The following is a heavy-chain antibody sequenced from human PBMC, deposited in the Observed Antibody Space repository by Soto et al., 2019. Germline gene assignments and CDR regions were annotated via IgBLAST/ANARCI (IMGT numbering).Heavy chain of an antibody. D-gene: IGHD3-16*01. V-gene: IGHV3-33*08. Sequence: VGSLRLSCAASGFTFRIYSMHWVRQSPGKGLEWVAVMWYDGTNKYYGESVKGRFTISRDNSENTLYLQMNSLRVEETAVYYCARDATFGTKGGSFDIWGQGTLFTVS. CDR3: ARDATFGTKGGSFDI. CDR1: GFTFRIYS. J-gene: IGHJ3*02. CDR2: MWYDGTNK.